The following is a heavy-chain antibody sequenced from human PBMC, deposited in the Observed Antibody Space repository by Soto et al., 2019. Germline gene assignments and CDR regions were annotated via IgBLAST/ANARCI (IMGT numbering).Heavy chain of an antibody. CDR3: ARDSYLMQQLVTKWFDP. J-gene: IGHJ5*02. D-gene: IGHD6-13*01. CDR2: ISAYNGNT. Sequence: ASVKVSCKASGYTFTSYGISWVRQAPGQGLEWMGWISAYNGNTNYAQKLQGRVTMTTDTSTSTAYMELRSLRSDDTAVYYCARDSYLMQQLVTKWFDPWGQGTLVTVSS. CDR1: GYTFTSYG. V-gene: IGHV1-18*01.